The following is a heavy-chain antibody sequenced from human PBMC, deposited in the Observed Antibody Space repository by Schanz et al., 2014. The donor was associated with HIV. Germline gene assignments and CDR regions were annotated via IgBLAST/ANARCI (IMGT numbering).Heavy chain of an antibody. CDR3: ARGRSGYCSGGSCPYGRYYFDY. Sequence: QVQLVQSGPEVKKPGSSVKVSCKASGYTFIDYYVHWVRQAPGQGLEWMGWINPNSGGTNYAQKFQGRVTMTRDTSISTAYMELSRLRSDDTAVYYCARGRSGYCSGGSCPYGRYYFDYWGQGTLVTVSS. CDR1: GYTFIDYY. CDR2: INPNSGGT. J-gene: IGHJ4*02. D-gene: IGHD2-15*01. V-gene: IGHV1-2*02.